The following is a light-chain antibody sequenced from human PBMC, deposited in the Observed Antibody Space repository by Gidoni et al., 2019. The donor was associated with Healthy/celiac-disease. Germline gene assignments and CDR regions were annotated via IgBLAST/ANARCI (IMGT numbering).Light chain of an antibody. Sequence: EIVLTQSPATLSLSPGERATLSCRASQRVSSYLAWYQQKPGQAPRLLIYDASNRATGIPARFSGSGSGTDFTLTISSLEPEDFAVYYCQKRSNPLTFGGGTKVEIK. V-gene: IGKV3-11*01. CDR3: QKRSNPLT. CDR2: DAS. J-gene: IGKJ4*01. CDR1: QRVSSY.